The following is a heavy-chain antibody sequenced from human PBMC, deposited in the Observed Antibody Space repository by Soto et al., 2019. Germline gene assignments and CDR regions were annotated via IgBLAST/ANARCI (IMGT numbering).Heavy chain of an antibody. CDR2: ISYDGRKT. V-gene: IGHV3-30*18. CDR3: AKEYPKQNNVVNPDYYGYGMDV. J-gene: IGHJ6*02. Sequence: QIQLVESGGGVVQPGRSLRLSCAASGFAFCRDGLHGVRPAPGKGLEGVAVISYDGRKTFYADAVKGRLTISRDNSRNTLYLIMTSLSAYDTAVYYWAKEYPKQNNVVNPDYYGYGMDVWGQGTTVTVSS. D-gene: IGHD2-15*01. CDR1: GFAFCRDG.